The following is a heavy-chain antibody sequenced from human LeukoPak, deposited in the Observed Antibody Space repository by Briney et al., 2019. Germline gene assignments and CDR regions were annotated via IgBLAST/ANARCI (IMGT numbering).Heavy chain of an antibody. CDR2: ISAYNGNA. J-gene: IGHJ6*03. D-gene: IGHD3-3*01. Sequence: GASVKVSCKASGYTFTSYGISGVRQAPGQGLEWTGSISAYNGNAHYAQKLQGRVTMTTDTSTSTAYMELSSLRSEDTAVYYCARGIVTKNYDFWSGYYTLYYYYYYYMDVWGKGTTVTVSS. V-gene: IGHV1-18*01. CDR1: GYTFTSYG. CDR3: ARGIVTKNYDFWSGYYTLYYYYYYYMDV.